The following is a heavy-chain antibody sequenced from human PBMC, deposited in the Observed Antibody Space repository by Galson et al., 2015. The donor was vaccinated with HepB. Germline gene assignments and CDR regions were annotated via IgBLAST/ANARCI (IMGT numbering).Heavy chain of an antibody. Sequence: ETLSLTCTVSGGSISSNNYYWGWIRQPPGKGLEWIGSIHYSGSTSYNPSLTSRVTISVDTSKNQFSLKLRFVTAADTAVYYCARRAAYCYGSGSWYYFDYWGQGTLVTVSS. CDR2: IHYSGST. CDR1: GGSISSNNYY. V-gene: IGHV4-39*01. D-gene: IGHD3-10*01. J-gene: IGHJ4*02. CDR3: ARRAAYCYGSGSWYYFDY.